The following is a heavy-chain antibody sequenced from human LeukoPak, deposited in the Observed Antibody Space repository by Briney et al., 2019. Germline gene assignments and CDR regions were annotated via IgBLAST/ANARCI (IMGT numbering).Heavy chain of an antibody. V-gene: IGHV3-74*01. D-gene: IGHD5-24*01. J-gene: IGHJ4*02. CDR3: ARGDGYNFKN. CDR2: INSDGSST. Sequence: GALRLSCAASGFTLSSCGMHWVRQAPGEGLVWVSRINSDGSSTTYADSVKGRCTISRDNAKNTLYLQMNSLRAEDTAVYYCARGDGYNFKNWGQGTLVTVSS. CDR1: GFTLSSCG.